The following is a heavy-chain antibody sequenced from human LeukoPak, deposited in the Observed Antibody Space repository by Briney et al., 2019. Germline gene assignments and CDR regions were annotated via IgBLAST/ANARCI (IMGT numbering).Heavy chain of an antibody. CDR3: ARGLVVRGVYYYGMDV. J-gene: IGHJ6*02. CDR1: GFTFSSYA. Sequence: SGRSLRLSCAASGFTFSSYAMHWVRHAPGKGLEWVAVISYDGSNKYYADSVKGRFTISRDNSKNTLYLQMNSLRAEDTAVYYCARGLVVRGVYYYGMDVWGQGTTVTVSS. D-gene: IGHD3-10*01. V-gene: IGHV3-30-3*01. CDR2: ISYDGSNK.